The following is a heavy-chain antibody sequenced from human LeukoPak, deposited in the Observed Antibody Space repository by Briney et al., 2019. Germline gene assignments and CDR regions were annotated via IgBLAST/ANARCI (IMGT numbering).Heavy chain of an antibody. V-gene: IGHV3-30-3*01. CDR2: ISYDGSNK. CDR3: ATLEYSSSYDAFDI. D-gene: IGHD6-6*01. CDR1: GFTFSSYA. Sequence: GGSLRLSCAASGFTFSSYAMHWVRQAPGKGLEWVAVISYDGSNKYYADSVKGRFTISRDNSKNTLYLQMNSLRAEDTAVYYCATLEYSSSYDAFDIWGQGTMVTVSS. J-gene: IGHJ3*02.